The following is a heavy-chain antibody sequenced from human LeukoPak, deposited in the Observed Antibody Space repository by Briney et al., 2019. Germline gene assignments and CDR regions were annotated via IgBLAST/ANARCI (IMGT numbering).Heavy chain of an antibody. CDR2: ITASSTAI. CDR1: GFTFNTYT. CDR3: ARTYYDILTGYNPYFDY. V-gene: IGHV3-21*01. J-gene: IGHJ4*02. Sequence: PGGSLRLSCAASGFTFNTYTMNWVRQAPGKGLGWVSSITASSTAIYSADSVKGRFTISRDNAKNFLYLQMNSLRAEDTAVYYCARTYYDILTGYNPYFDYWGQGILVTVSS. D-gene: IGHD3-9*01.